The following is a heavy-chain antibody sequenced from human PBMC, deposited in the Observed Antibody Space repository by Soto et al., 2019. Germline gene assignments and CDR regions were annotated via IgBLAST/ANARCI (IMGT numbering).Heavy chain of an antibody. CDR3: ARGKKDYGDYVSRWWFDP. Sequence: SETLSLTCTVSGGSISSGDYYWSWIRQPPGKGLEWIGYIYYSGSTNYNPSLKSRVTISVDTSKNQFSLKLSSVTAADTAVYYCARGKKDYGDYVSRWWFDPWGQGTLVTVSS. V-gene: IGHV4-30-4*01. D-gene: IGHD4-17*01. CDR2: IYYSGST. CDR1: GGSISSGDYY. J-gene: IGHJ5*02.